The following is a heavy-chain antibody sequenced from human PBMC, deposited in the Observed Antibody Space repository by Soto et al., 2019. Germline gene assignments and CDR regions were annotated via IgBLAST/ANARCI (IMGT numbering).Heavy chain of an antibody. J-gene: IGHJ3*02. CDR1: GGTFSSYA. Sequence: QVQLVQSGAEVKKPGSSVKVSCKASGGTFSSYAISWVRQAPGQGLEWMGGIIPIFGTANYAQKFQGRVTITADESTSTAYMELSSLRSEDMAVYYCARGFWDYGDSYDAFDIWGQGTMVTVSS. V-gene: IGHV1-69*01. D-gene: IGHD4-17*01. CDR2: IIPIFGTA. CDR3: ARGFWDYGDSYDAFDI.